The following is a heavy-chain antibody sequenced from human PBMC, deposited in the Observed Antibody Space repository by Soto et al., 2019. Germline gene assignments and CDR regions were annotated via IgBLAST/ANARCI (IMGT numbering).Heavy chain of an antibody. Sequence: EVQLVESGGGLVKPGGSLRLSCAASGFTFSNAWMSWVRQAPGKGLEWVGRIKSKTDGGTTDYAAPVKGRFTISRDDSKNTLYLQMNSLKTEDTAVYYCTTHADIAVEADAFDIWGQGTMVTVSS. CDR3: TTHADIAVEADAFDI. CDR1: GFTFSNAW. CDR2: IKSKTDGGTT. V-gene: IGHV3-15*01. D-gene: IGHD6-19*01. J-gene: IGHJ3*02.